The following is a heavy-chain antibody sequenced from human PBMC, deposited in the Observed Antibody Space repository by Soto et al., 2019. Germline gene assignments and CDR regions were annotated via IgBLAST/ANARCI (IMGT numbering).Heavy chain of an antibody. J-gene: IGHJ4*02. CDR3: ARGSMTTVTTYVLIGYARD. CDR1: GGTFSSYA. Sequence: QVQLVQSGAEVKKPGSSVKVSCKASGGTFSSYAISWVRQAPGQGLEWMGGIIPIFGKANYAQKFQGRVMITADESTSTAYMELSSLTSEDTAVYYCARGSMTTVTTYVLIGYARDWGQGTLVTVSS. D-gene: IGHD4-17*01. V-gene: IGHV1-69*12. CDR2: IIPIFGKA.